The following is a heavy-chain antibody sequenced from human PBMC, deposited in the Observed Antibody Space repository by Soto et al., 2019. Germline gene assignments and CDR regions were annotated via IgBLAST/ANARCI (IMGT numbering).Heavy chain of an antibody. Sequence: ASVKVSCKASGYSFTSYGISWVRQAPGQGLEWMGWISAYNGNTNYAQRFQGRVTMTTVTSTRTAYMELRSLRSDDTAVYYCARRIAAAGTWWFDPWGQGTLVTVS. D-gene: IGHD6-13*01. V-gene: IGHV1-18*01. J-gene: IGHJ5*02. CDR2: ISAYNGNT. CDR3: ARRIAAAGTWWFDP. CDR1: GYSFTSYG.